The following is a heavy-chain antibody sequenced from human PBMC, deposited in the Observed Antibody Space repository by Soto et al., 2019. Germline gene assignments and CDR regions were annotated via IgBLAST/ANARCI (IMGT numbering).Heavy chain of an antibody. Sequence: SETLSLTCTVSGGSISSSSYYWGWIRQPPGKGLEWIGSIYYSGSTYYNPSLKSRVTISVDTSKNQFSLKLSSVTAAETAVYYCARHRCSGGSCYSGTEIDYWGQGTLVTVSS. D-gene: IGHD2-15*01. CDR1: GGSISSSSYY. CDR2: IYYSGST. V-gene: IGHV4-39*01. CDR3: ARHRCSGGSCYSGTEIDY. J-gene: IGHJ4*02.